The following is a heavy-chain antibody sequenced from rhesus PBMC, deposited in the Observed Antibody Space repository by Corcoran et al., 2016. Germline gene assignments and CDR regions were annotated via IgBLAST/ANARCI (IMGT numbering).Heavy chain of an antibody. CDR3: ARSSGTTFDY. CDR1: GGSISSSNW. J-gene: IGHJ4*01. D-gene: IGHD1-14*01. V-gene: IGHV4-65*01. Sequence: QVQLQESGPGLVKPSETLSLTCAVSGGSISSSNWWSWIGQPPGKGLEWIGYISGSRSSTYYNPSLKSRVTISTDTAKNQFSLKLSSVTAADTAVYYCARSSGTTFDYWGQGVLVTVSS. CDR2: ISGSRSST.